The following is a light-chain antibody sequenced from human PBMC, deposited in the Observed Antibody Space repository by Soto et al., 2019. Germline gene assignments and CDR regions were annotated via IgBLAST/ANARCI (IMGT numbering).Light chain of an antibody. Sequence: SYELTQAPSVSVAPGQTASITCGGNNVGRKSVHWYQQKPGQAPVLVVYDDSDRPSGIPERFSGSNSGNTATLTISSVEGGDEADYYWQVWDGTSESPVVFGGGTNVTVL. CDR2: DDS. J-gene: IGLJ2*01. V-gene: IGLV3-21*02. CDR1: NVGRKS. CDR3: QVWDGTSESPVV.